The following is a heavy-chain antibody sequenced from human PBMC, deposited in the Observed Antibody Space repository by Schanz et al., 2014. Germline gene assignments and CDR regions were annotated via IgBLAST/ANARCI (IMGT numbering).Heavy chain of an antibody. D-gene: IGHD2-8*02. J-gene: IGHJ6*02. V-gene: IGHV4-34*01. Sequence: QVQLQQWGAGLLKPSETLSLTCGVSGGSFSGYYWCWIRQPPGKGLEWIGEIDHSGNTIYNASLNSRVTRAVDRSKNQFSRKVRSVTAADTAVYYCARDSLRGATGGYGMDVWGQGTTVTVSS. CDR1: GGSFSGYY. CDR3: ARDSLRGATGGYGMDV. CDR2: IDHSGNT.